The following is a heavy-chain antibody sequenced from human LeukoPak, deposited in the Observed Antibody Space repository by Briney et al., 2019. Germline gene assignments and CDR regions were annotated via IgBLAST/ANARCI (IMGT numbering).Heavy chain of an antibody. Sequence: AGGSLRLSYAASGFTFSDYYMSWIRQAPGKGLEWVSYISSSGSTIYYADSVKGRFTISRDNAKNSLYLQMNALRAEDAAVYYCARVSMVYADPGDYEDYWGQGTLVTVSS. V-gene: IGHV3-11*04. CDR1: GFTFSDYY. D-gene: IGHD2-8*01. CDR2: ISSSGSTI. CDR3: ARVSMVYADPGDYEDY. J-gene: IGHJ4*02.